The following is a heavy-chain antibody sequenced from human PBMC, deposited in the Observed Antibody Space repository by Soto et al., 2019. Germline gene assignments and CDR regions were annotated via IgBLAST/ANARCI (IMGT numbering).Heavy chain of an antibody. D-gene: IGHD1-26*01. Sequence: QVQLHESGPGLVKPSETRSLTCKFSGDSIVGSSWTGIRRSAEKGLEWIGRIYSTGGTAYNPALKGRITISLDRSNNHVSLEMNSVTAADTAVYFCARDLSGTGLDIWGRGTRVTVSS. CDR3: ARDLSGTGLDI. CDR1: GDSIVGSS. J-gene: IGHJ6*02. CDR2: IYSTGGT. V-gene: IGHV4-4*07.